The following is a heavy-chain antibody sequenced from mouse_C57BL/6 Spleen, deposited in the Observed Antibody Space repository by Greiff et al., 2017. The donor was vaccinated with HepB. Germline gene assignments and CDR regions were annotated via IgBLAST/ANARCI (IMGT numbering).Heavy chain of an antibody. CDR2: ISYDGSN. CDR1: GYSITSGYY. CDR3: AREGGLGLPFDY. V-gene: IGHV3-6*01. Sequence: DVKLVESGPGLVKPSQSLSLTCSVTGYSITSGYYWNWIRQFPGNKLEWMGYISYDGSNNYNPSLKNRISITRDTSKNQFFLKLNSVTTEDTATYYCAREGGLGLPFDYWGQGTTLTVSS. J-gene: IGHJ2*01. D-gene: IGHD4-1*01.